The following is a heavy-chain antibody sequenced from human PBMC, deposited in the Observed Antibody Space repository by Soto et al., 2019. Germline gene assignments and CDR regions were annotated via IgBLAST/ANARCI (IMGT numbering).Heavy chain of an antibody. J-gene: IGHJ4*02. Sequence: SETLSLTCTVSGYPISTGYYWAWVRQSPGKGLEWIGSVYRSGAAYYSPSLKSRVTISVDTSKNQSSLHLRSVTATDEAVYYRARDYTYALDVAGYFDVWGPGTSVTVSS. CDR2: VYRSGAA. V-gene: IGHV4-38-2*02. CDR1: GYPISTGYY. D-gene: IGHD6-19*01. CDR3: ARDYTYALDVAGYFDV.